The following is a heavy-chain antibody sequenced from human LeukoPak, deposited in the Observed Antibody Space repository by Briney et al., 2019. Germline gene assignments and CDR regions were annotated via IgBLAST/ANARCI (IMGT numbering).Heavy chain of an antibody. V-gene: IGHV4-59*01. CDR2: IYYSGST. CDR3: ARSRYSSSWYDY. J-gene: IGHJ4*02. D-gene: IGHD6-13*01. CDR1: GGSISSYY. Sequence: SETLSLTCTVSGGSISSYYWSWIRQSPGKGLEWIGYIYYSGSTNYNPSLKSRVTISVDTSKNQFSLKLSSVTAADTAVYYCARSRYSSSWYDYWGQGTLVTVSS.